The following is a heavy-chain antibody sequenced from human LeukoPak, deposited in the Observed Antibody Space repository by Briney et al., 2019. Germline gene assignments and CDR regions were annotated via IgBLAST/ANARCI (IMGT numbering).Heavy chain of an antibody. J-gene: IGHJ4*02. CDR3: AKTRIRFLEWLPIDY. V-gene: IGHV3-9*01. CDR1: GFTFDDYA. D-gene: IGHD3-3*01. CDR2: ISWNSGSI. Sequence: GGSLTLSCAASGFTFDDYAMHWVRQAPGKGLEWVSGISWNSGSIGYADSVKGRFTISRDNAKNSLYLQMNSLRAEDTALYYCAKTRIRFLEWLPIDYWGQGTLVTVSS.